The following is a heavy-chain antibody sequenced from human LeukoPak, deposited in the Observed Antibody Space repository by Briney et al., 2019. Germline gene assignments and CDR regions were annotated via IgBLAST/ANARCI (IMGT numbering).Heavy chain of an antibody. D-gene: IGHD3-22*01. J-gene: IGHJ3*02. CDR2: IKQDGSEK. Sequence: GGSLRLSCAASGFTFSSYEMNWVRQAPGKGLEWVANIKQDGSEKYYVDSVKGRFTISRDNAKNSLYLQMNSLRAEDTAVYYCARANHYYDSSGYYYTHDAFDIWGQGTMVTVSS. CDR1: GFTFSSYE. V-gene: IGHV3-7*01. CDR3: ARANHYYDSSGYYYTHDAFDI.